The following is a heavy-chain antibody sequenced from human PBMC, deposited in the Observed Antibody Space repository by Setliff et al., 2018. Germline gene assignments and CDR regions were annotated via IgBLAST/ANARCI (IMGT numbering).Heavy chain of an antibody. CDR1: GFTFSNYA. Sequence: GGSLRLSCVASGFTFSNYAMSWVRQAPGKGPEWVSTISGSGDSTYYADAMRGRFTISRDNSKNSLYLQAKGLRAEDTAVYYCARVYFYDSKQPPDYWGQGTLVTVSS. CDR2: ISGSGDST. V-gene: IGHV3-23*01. CDR3: ARVYFYDSKQPPDY. J-gene: IGHJ4*02. D-gene: IGHD3-22*01.